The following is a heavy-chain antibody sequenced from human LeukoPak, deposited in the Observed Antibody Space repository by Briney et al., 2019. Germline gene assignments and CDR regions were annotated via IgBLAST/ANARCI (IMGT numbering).Heavy chain of an antibody. CDR1: GGTFSSYA. D-gene: IGHD6-13*01. CDR3: ARSSSSSNWFDP. CDR2: IIPILGIA. V-gene: IGHV1-69*04. Sequence: SVKVSCKASGGTFSSYAISWVRQAPGRGLEWMGRIIPILGIANYAQKFQGRVTITADKSTSTAYMELSSLRSEDTAVYYCARSSSSSNWFDPWGQGTLVTVSS. J-gene: IGHJ5*02.